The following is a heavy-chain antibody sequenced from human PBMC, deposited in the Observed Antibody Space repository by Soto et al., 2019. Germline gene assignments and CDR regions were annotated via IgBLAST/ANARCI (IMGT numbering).Heavy chain of an antibody. V-gene: IGHV3-48*01. CDR3: AKGPGGTVYRDLQL. D-gene: IGHD3-10*01. CDR2: ISSSSSTI. Sequence: EVQLVESGGGLVQPGGSLRLSCAASGFTFSSYSMNWVRQAPGKGLEWVSYISSSSSTIYYADSVKGRFTISRDNAKNSLDLQMNGPRAGDPAGLYCAKGPGGTVYRDLQLWGRGTLVPGPS. J-gene: IGHJ2*01. CDR1: GFTFSSYS.